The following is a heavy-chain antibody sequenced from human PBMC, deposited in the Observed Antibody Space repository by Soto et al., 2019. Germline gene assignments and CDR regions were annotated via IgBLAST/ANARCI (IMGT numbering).Heavy chain of an antibody. CDR2: IFHTGTT. D-gene: IGHD3-22*01. J-gene: IGHJ3*02. CDR3: TTEAYDNSGSLAFDI. Sequence: SETLSLTCTVSGGSITNYYYSWILQPPGKGLECIGYIFHTGTTSYNPSLKSRFTLSVDTSQSQFSLKLNSVTAADTAVYYCTTEAYDNSGSLAFDIWGPGTLVT. V-gene: IGHV4-59*08. CDR1: GGSITNYY.